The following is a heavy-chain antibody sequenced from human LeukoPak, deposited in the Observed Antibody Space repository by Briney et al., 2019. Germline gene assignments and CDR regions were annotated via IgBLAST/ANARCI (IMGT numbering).Heavy chain of an antibody. CDR3: AKGRVVGATNRPFDY. V-gene: IGHV3-23*01. D-gene: IGHD2-15*01. J-gene: IGHJ4*02. Sequence: PGGSLRLSCAASGFTFSSYAMSWVRRAPGKGLEWVSAISDSGGSTYYADSVKGRFAISRDNSKNTLYLQMNSLRAEDTAVYYCAKGRVVGATNRPFDYWGQGTLVTVSS. CDR1: GFTFSSYA. CDR2: ISDSGGST.